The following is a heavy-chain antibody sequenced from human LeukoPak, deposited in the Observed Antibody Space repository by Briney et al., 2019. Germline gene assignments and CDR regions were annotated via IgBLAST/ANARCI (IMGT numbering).Heavy chain of an antibody. D-gene: IGHD2-15*01. J-gene: IGHJ5*02. CDR1: GYTFTGYY. CDR2: INPNSGGT. CDR3: ARGWRDIVVVVWFDP. V-gene: IGHV1-2*02. Sequence: ASVKVSCKASGYTFTGYYMHWVRQAPGQGLEWMGWINPNSGGTNYAQKFQGRVTMTRDTSINTAYMELSRLRSDDTAVYYCARGWRDIVVVVWFDPWGQGTLVTVSS.